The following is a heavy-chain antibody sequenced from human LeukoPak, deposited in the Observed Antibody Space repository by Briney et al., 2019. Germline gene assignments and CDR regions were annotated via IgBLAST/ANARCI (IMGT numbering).Heavy chain of an antibody. Sequence: SETLSLTCTVSGGSISSGGYYWCWIRQHPGKGLEWIGYIYYSGSTYYNPSLKSRVTISVDTSKNQFSLKLSSVTAADTAVYYCARENYSNYPHLDYWGQGTLVTVSS. CDR3: ARENYSNYPHLDY. CDR1: GGSISSGGYY. J-gene: IGHJ4*02. D-gene: IGHD4-11*01. V-gene: IGHV4-31*03. CDR2: IYYSGST.